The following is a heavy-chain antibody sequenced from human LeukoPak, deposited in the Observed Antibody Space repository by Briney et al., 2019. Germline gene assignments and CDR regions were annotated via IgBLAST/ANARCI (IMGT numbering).Heavy chain of an antibody. CDR3: ARDGRIAVAGSYYYYYYMDV. CDR2: IKQDGSEK. D-gene: IGHD6-19*01. V-gene: IGHV3-7*01. CDR1: GFTFSSYW. J-gene: IGHJ6*03. Sequence: GGSLRLSCAASGFTFSSYWMSWVRQAPGKGLEWVANIKQDGSEKYYVDSVKGRFTISRDNAKNSLYLQMNSLRAKDTAVYYCARDGRIAVAGSYYYYYYMDVWGKGTTVTVSS.